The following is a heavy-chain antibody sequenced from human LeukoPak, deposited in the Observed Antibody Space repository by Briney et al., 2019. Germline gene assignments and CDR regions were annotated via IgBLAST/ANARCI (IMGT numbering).Heavy chain of an antibody. CDR2: IYYSGST. V-gene: IGHV4-39*01. CDR1: GGSISSSSYY. CDR3: AGVGIAAAEGLDY. J-gene: IGHJ4*02. D-gene: IGHD6-13*01. Sequence: SETLSLTCTVSGGSISSSSYYWCWIRQPPGKGLEWIGSIYYSGSTYYNPSLKSRVTISVDTSKNQFSLKLSSVTAADTAVYYCAGVGIAAAEGLDYWGQGTLVTVSS.